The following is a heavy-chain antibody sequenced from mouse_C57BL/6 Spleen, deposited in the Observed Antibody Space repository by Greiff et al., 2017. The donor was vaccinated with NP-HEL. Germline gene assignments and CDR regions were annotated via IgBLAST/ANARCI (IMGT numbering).Heavy chain of an antibody. CDR2: INYDGSST. J-gene: IGHJ2*01. D-gene: IGHD4-1*01. CDR1: GFTFSDYY. Sequence: EVKVVESEGGLVQPGSSMKLSCTASGFTFSDYYMAWVRQVPEKGLEWVANINYDGSSTYYLDSLKSRFIISRDNAKNILYLQMSSLKSEDTATYYCARGNWDVGYFDYWGQGTTLTVSS. CDR3: ARGNWDVGYFDY. V-gene: IGHV5-16*01.